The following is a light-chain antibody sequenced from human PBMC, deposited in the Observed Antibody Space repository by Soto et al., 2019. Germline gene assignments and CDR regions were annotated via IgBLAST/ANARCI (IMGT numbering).Light chain of an antibody. CDR3: TSYVGSDIWV. CDR2: EVS. Sequence: QSALTQPPSASGSPGQSVTISCTGTSSDVGAYKYVSWYQQYPGKDPKLMIYEVSQRPSGVPDRFSGSKSGNTASLTVSGLQAEDEADYYCTSYVGSDIWVFGGGTKLTVL. J-gene: IGLJ3*02. V-gene: IGLV2-8*01. CDR1: SSDVGAYKY.